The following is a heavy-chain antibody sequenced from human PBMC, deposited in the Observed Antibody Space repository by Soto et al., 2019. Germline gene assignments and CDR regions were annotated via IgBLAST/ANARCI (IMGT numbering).Heavy chain of an antibody. CDR2: ISGSGGST. V-gene: IGHV3-23*01. CDR1: GFTFSSYA. J-gene: IGHJ4*02. CDR3: AKENGYSSSWFEFDY. D-gene: IGHD6-13*01. Sequence: EVQLLESGGGLVQPGGSLRLSCAASGFTFSSYAMSWVRQAPGKGLEWVSAISGSGGSTYYADSVKGRFTISRDNSKNTLYLQMTSLRAEDTAVYYCAKENGYSSSWFEFDYWGQGTLVTVAS.